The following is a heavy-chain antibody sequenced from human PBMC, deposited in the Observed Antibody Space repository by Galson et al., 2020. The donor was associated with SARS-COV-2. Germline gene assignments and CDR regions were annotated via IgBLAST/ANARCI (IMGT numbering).Heavy chain of an antibody. D-gene: IGHD3-16*02. J-gene: IGHJ6*02. CDR3: ARETPRDYDYVWGSYLDYGMDV. CDR1: GYSISSGYY. V-gene: IGHV4-38-2*02. Sequence: ASETLSLTCTVSGYSISSGYYWGWIRQPPGKGLEWIGSIYHSGSTYYNPSLKSRVTISADTSKNQFSLKLSSVTAADTAVYYCARETPRDYDYVWGSYLDYGMDVWGQGTTVTVSS. CDR2: IYHSGST.